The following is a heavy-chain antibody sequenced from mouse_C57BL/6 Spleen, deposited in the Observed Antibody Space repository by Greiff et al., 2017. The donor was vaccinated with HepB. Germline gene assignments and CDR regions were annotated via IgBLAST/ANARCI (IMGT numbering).Heavy chain of an antibody. CDR1: GYAFSSSW. V-gene: IGHV1-82*01. CDR2: IYPGDGDT. D-gene: IGHD1-1*01. J-gene: IGHJ2*01. CDR3: ASPIYYGSSSYFDY. Sequence: VQLQQSGPELVKPGASVKISCKASGYAFSSSWMNWVKQRPGKGLEWIGRIYPGDGDTNYNGKFKGKATLTADKSSSTAYMQLSSLTSEDSAVYFCASPIYYGSSSYFDYWGQGTTLTVSS.